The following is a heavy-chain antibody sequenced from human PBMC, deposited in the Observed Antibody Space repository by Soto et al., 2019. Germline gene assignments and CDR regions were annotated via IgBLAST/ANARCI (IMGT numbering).Heavy chain of an antibody. CDR1: GGSFSGYY. D-gene: IGHD3-22*01. CDR3: ARAKTTMIVPENY. J-gene: IGHJ4*02. CDR2: INHSGST. V-gene: IGHV4-34*01. Sequence: PSETLSLTCTVSGGSFSGYYWSWIRQPPGKGLEWIGEINHSGSTNYNPSLKSRVTISVDTSKNQFSLNLSSVTAADTAIYYCARAKTTMIVPENYWGQGTLVTVSS.